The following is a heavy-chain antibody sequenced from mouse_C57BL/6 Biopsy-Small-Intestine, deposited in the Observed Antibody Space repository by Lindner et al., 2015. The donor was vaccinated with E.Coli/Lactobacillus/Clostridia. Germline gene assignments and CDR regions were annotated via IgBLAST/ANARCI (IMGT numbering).Heavy chain of an antibody. V-gene: IGHV1S29*02. D-gene: IGHD1-1*02. J-gene: IGHJ4*01. CDR2: MHSNSGQT. CDR1: GYTFGTYD. CDR3: ARIWLVALDY. Sequence: SVKVSCKTSGYTFGTYDIHWVRQATGQGLEWMGWMHSNSGQTGYAQKFQGRVTMTRDTSTGTAYMELSSLTSEDTAVYYCARIWLVALDYWGQGTLVTVSS.